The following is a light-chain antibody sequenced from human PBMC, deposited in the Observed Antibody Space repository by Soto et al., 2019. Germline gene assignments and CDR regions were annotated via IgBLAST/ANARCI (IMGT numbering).Light chain of an antibody. CDR2: DAS. CDR3: QQRSDWPPIT. J-gene: IGKJ5*01. V-gene: IGKV3-11*01. Sequence: EIVLTQSPATLSLSPGERATLSCRASQSVRTYLAWYQQKPGQAPRLLIYDASSRATGIPARFSGSGSGTDFTLTISSLEPEDLAVYYCQQRSDWPPITFGQGTRLEIK. CDR1: QSVRTY.